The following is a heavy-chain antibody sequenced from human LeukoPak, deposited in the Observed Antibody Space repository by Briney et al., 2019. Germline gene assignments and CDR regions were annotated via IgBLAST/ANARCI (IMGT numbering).Heavy chain of an antibody. CDR3: AGDLVVPAATTGEAYYYYGMDV. Sequence: GGSLRLSCAASGFTFSSYSMNWVRQAPGKGLEWVSSISSSSSYIYYADSVKGRFTISRDNAKNSLYLQMNSLRAEDTAVYYCAGDLVVPAATTGEAYYYYGMDVWGKGTTVTVSS. CDR1: GFTFSSYS. V-gene: IGHV3-21*01. CDR2: ISSSSSYI. J-gene: IGHJ6*04. D-gene: IGHD2-2*01.